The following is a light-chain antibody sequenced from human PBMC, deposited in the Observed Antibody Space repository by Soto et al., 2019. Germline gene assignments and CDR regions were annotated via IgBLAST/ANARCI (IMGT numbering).Light chain of an antibody. J-gene: IGKJ2*01. V-gene: IGKV1-16*02. CDR1: QDITNY. Sequence: DIQMTQSPSSLSASVGDRVTITCRASQDITNYLVWFQQKPGKAPKSLIYAASRLQNGVPSEFSGSGSGTDFTLTISSLQPEDFATYYCQQYHSYPYTFGQGTNLEIK. CDR2: AAS. CDR3: QQYHSYPYT.